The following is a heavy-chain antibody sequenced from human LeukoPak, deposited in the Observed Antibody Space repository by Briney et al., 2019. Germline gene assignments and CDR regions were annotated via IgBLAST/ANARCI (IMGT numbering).Heavy chain of an antibody. D-gene: IGHD2-15*01. Sequence: GGSLRLPCAASGFTFSSYSMNWVRQAPGKGLEWVSSISSSSSYIYYADSVKGRFTISRDNAKNSLYLQMNSLRAEDTAVYYCARAVVVVAATAYYYYMDVWGKGTTVTVSS. V-gene: IGHV3-21*01. J-gene: IGHJ6*03. CDR2: ISSSSSYI. CDR3: ARAVVVVAATAYYYYMDV. CDR1: GFTFSSYS.